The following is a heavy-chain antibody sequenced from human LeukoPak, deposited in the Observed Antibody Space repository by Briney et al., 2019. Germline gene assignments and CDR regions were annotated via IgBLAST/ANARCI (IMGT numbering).Heavy chain of an antibody. J-gene: IGHJ3*02. V-gene: IGHV3-43*01. D-gene: IGHD1-14*01. CDR1: GFTFDDYT. CDR3: AKDNRGGAFDI. Sequence: GGSLRLSCAASGFTFDDYTMHWVRQAPGKGLEWVSLISWDGGSTYYADSVKGRFTISRDNSKNSLYLQMNSLRTEDAALYYCAKDNRGGAFDIWGQGTMVTVSS. CDR2: ISWDGGST.